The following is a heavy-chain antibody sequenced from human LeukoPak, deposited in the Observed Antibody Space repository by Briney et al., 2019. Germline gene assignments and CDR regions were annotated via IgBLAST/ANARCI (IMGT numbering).Heavy chain of an antibody. J-gene: IGHJ4*02. CDR2: IGTAGDT. CDR3: ARGGRGSSWNEK. CDR1: GFTFKSYD. D-gene: IGHD6-13*01. V-gene: IGHV3-13*01. Sequence: GGSLRLSCAASGFTFKSYDMHWVRQVAGRGLEWVSGIGTAGDTYYQGSVKGRFTISRENAKNTLYLQMNNLRAGDTALYYCARGGRGSSWNEKWGQGTLVAVSS.